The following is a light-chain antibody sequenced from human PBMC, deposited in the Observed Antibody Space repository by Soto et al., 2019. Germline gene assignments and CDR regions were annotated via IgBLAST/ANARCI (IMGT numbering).Light chain of an antibody. J-gene: IGKJ1*01. CDR1: QGISNY. V-gene: IGKV1-27*01. Sequence: DIQMTQSPSSLSASVGDRVTITCRASQGISNYLAWYQQKPGKVPKLLIYAASNLQSGVPSRFSCSGSGTDFTLTISSLQPEDVATYYWQKYNSAPWTCGQGTKVEIK. CDR3: QKYNSAPWT. CDR2: AAS.